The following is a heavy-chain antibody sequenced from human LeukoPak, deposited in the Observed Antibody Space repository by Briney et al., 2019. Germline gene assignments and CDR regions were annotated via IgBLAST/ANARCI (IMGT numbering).Heavy chain of an antibody. D-gene: IGHD3-22*01. CDR1: GFTFSSYS. CDR3: ARGSSEMIVVASHAFDI. J-gene: IGHJ3*02. CDR2: ITSDSSYM. V-gene: IGHV3-21*01. Sequence: KPGGSLRLSCVASGFTFSSYSMNWVRQAPGKGLEWVSCITSDSSYMYYADSVKGRFTISRDNAKNSLCLQMNSLRAEDTAVYYCARGSSEMIVVASHAFDIWGQGTMVTVSS.